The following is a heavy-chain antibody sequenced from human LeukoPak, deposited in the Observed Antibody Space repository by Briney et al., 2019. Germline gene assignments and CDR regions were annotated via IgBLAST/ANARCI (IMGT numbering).Heavy chain of an antibody. CDR2: IYTRGST. CDR3: ARESRVVVPAAIQGDRWFDP. Sequence: PSETLSLTCTVSGGSISSYYWSWIRQPAGKGLEWIGRIYTRGSTNYNPSLKSRVTMSVDTSKNQFSLKLSSVTAADTAVYYCARESRVVVPAAIQGDRWFDPWGQGTLVTVSS. V-gene: IGHV4-4*07. CDR1: GGSISSYY. D-gene: IGHD2-2*02. J-gene: IGHJ5*02.